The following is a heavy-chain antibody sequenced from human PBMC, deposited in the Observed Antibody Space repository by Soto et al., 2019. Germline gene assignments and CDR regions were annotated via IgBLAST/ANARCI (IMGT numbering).Heavy chain of an antibody. CDR2: ISSSSSYI. Sequence: GGSLRLSCAASGFTFSSYSMNWVRQAPGKGLGWVSSISSSSSYIYYADSVKGRFTISRDNAKNSLYLQMNSLRAEDTAVYYCARDLYSSSARYFDYWGQGTLVTVSS. D-gene: IGHD6-6*01. CDR3: ARDLYSSSARYFDY. V-gene: IGHV3-21*01. CDR1: GFTFSSYS. J-gene: IGHJ4*02.